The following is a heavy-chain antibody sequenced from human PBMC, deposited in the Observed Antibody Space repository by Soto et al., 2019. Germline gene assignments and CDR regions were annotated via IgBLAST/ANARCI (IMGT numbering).Heavy chain of an antibody. CDR1: GGTFSSYA. J-gene: IGHJ6*02. Sequence: QVQLVQSGAEVKKPGSSVKVSCKASGGTFSSYAISWVRQAPGQGLEWMGGIIPIFGTANYAQKLQGRVTITADEATSTAYMELSSLRSEDTAVYYCARSGFGVVTRYGMDVWGQGTTVTVSS. CDR2: IIPIFGTA. V-gene: IGHV1-69*01. D-gene: IGHD3-3*01. CDR3: ARSGFGVVTRYGMDV.